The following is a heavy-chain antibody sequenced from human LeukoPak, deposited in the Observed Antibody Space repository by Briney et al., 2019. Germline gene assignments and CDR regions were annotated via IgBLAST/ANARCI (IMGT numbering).Heavy chain of an antibody. D-gene: IGHD3-3*01. CDR1: GGSISSYY. J-gene: IGHJ4*02. Sequence: PSETLSLXCTVSGGSISSYYWSWIRQPAGKGLEWIGRIYTSGSTTYNPSLRSRVTMSVDTSKNQFSLKLSSVTAADTAVYYCAREGVTYYDFWSGRGPFDYWGQGTLVIVSS. CDR2: IYTSGST. CDR3: AREGVTYYDFWSGRGPFDY. V-gene: IGHV4-4*07.